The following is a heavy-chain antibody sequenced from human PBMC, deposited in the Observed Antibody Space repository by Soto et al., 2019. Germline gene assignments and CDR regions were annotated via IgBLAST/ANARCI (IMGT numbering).Heavy chain of an antibody. CDR2: ISYDGTNK. V-gene: IGHV3-30-3*01. CDR1: GFSFSISP. Sequence: GGSLRLSCAASGFSFSISPMHWVRQAPGKGPEWEALISYDGTNKFYADSVKGRFTISRDNSKSTLYLHVDSLRPEDAAVYYCARDPKTTGGQHWAFNYFDSWGQGTLVTV. D-gene: IGHD2-8*02. CDR3: ARDPKTTGGQHWAFNYFDS. J-gene: IGHJ4*02.